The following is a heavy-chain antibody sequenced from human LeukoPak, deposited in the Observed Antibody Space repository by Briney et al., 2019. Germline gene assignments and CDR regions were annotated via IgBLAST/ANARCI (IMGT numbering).Heavy chain of an antibody. Sequence: ASVKVSCKASGYTFTGYYMHWVRQAPGQGLEWMGWINPNSGGTNYAQKFQGWVTMTRDTSISTAYMELRSLRSDDTAVYYCANDYSGLDSGYFEYWGQGILVTVSS. CDR1: GYTFTGYY. V-gene: IGHV1-2*04. CDR3: ANDYSGLDSGYFEY. CDR2: INPNSGGT. D-gene: IGHD4/OR15-4a*01. J-gene: IGHJ4*02.